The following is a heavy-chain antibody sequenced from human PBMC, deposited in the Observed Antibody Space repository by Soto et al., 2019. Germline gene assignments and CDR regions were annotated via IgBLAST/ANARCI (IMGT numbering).Heavy chain of an antibody. Sequence: PGGSLRLSCAASGFTFSDHYMDWVRQAPGKGLEWVGRTKNKAHSYTTQYAASVKDRFTISRDDSKNSLYLQMNSLRTEDAALYYCARESVVGAPYYGMDVWGQGTTVTVSS. V-gene: IGHV3-72*01. D-gene: IGHD1-26*01. CDR1: GFTFSDHY. CDR2: TKNKAHSYTT. J-gene: IGHJ6*02. CDR3: ARESVVGAPYYGMDV.